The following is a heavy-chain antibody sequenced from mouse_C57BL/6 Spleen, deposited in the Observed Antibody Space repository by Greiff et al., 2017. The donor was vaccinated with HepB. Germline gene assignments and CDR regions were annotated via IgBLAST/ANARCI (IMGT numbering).Heavy chain of an antibody. CDR3: ARRGDEYDGDWYFDV. J-gene: IGHJ1*03. CDR2: IYPGSGST. CDR1: GYTFTSYW. Sequence: VQLQQPGAELVKPGASVKMSCKASGYTFTSYWITWVKQRPGQGLEWIGDIYPGSGSTNYNEKFKSKATLTVDTSSSTAYMQLSSLTSEDSAVYYCARRGDEYDGDWYFDVWGTGTTVTVSS. D-gene: IGHD2-4*01. V-gene: IGHV1-55*01.